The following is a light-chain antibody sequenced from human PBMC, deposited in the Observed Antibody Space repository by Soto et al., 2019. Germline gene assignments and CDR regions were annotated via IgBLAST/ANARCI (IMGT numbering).Light chain of an antibody. V-gene: IGLV2-14*01. CDR2: EVR. J-gene: IGLJ3*02. Sequence: QSALTQPASVSGSLGQSITISCTGSNRDIGAYNLVSWYQQYPDTAPKLIIYEVRNRPSGVSYRFTGSRSGNTASLTISALQADDEPTFYCSSYTTTSTPLFGGGTKLTVL. CDR1: NRDIGAYNL. CDR3: SSYTTTSTPL.